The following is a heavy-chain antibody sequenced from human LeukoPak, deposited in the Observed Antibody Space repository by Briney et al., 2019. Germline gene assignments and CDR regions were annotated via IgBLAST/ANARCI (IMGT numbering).Heavy chain of an antibody. Sequence: QPGGSLRLSCEASGFTFSHYGMHWVRQAPGKGLEWVAFIRYDGSNKYYADSVKGRFTISRDNSKNTLYLQMNSLRAEDTAVYYCAKAFGTTVTHLYGFDYWGQGTLVTVSS. CDR2: IRYDGSNK. V-gene: IGHV3-30*02. J-gene: IGHJ4*02. CDR1: GFTFSHYG. CDR3: AKAFGTTVTHLYGFDY. D-gene: IGHD4-17*01.